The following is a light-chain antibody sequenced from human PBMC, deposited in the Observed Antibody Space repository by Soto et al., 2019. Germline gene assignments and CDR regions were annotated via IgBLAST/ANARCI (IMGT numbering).Light chain of an antibody. V-gene: IGKV1-39*01. CDR1: QNINSY. J-gene: IGKJ4*01. CDR2: GAT. Sequence: DIRMTQSPSSLSASVGDRVTLTCRASQNINSYLNWYQHKPGRAPKVLVYGATNLPSGGPSRFSGSGSGTEFTFTISSLQPEDFATYYCHQSHDAPLTVGGGTRVE. CDR3: HQSHDAPLT.